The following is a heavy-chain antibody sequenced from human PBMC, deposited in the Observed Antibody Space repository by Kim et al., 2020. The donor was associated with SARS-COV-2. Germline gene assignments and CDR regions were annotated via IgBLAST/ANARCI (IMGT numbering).Heavy chain of an antibody. D-gene: IGHD6-19*01. Sequence: TNYNPTLQSRVTITVDPSKNQFPLKLTAVTAADTAVYYCARADQWRAFDIWGQGTLVTVSS. J-gene: IGHJ3*02. CDR3: ARADQWRAFDI. V-gene: IGHV4-59*01. CDR2: T.